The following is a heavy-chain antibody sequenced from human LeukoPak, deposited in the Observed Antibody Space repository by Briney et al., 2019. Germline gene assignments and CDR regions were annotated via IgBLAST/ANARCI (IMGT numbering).Heavy chain of an antibody. J-gene: IGHJ3*02. D-gene: IGHD5-24*01. V-gene: IGHV4-38-2*02. Sequence: SETLSLTCTDSASSTSSTYYWAWIRQPPGKGLEWLGSFYGSANTYYNPSLKSRVTISVDTSRNQVSLKLTSVTAADTAVYYCARAKIQIRLGSDAFDIWGQGTMVTVSS. CDR1: ASSTSSTYY. CDR2: FYGSANT. CDR3: ARAKIQIRLGSDAFDI.